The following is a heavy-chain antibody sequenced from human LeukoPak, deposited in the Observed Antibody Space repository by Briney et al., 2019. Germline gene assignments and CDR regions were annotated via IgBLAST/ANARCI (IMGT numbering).Heavy chain of an antibody. D-gene: IGHD3-16*01. J-gene: IGHJ3*02. Sequence: SETLSLTCAVYGGSFSGYYWGWIRQPPGKGLEWIGSIYYSGSTYYNPSLKSRVTISVDTSENQFSLKLSSVTAADTAVYYCARRGKTGFDAFDIWGQGTMVTVSS. CDR2: IYYSGST. CDR1: GGSFSGYY. V-gene: IGHV4-39*01. CDR3: ARRGKTGFDAFDI.